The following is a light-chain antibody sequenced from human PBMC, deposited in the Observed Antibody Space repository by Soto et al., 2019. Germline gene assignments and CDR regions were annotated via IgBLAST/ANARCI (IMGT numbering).Light chain of an antibody. CDR2: AAS. Sequence: AIQLTQSPSSLSASVGDIVTITCRASQDITSALAWYQQKPGKAPNLLIYAASSLKIGVPSRFSGSGSGTDFTLTISSLQLEDFATYYCQQFNSYVFNFGQGTRLETK. CDR1: QDITSA. V-gene: IGKV1-13*02. J-gene: IGKJ5*01. CDR3: QQFNSYVFN.